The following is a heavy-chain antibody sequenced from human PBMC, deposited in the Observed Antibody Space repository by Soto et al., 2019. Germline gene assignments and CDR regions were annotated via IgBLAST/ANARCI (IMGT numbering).Heavy chain of an antibody. CDR1: GFTFSSYG. D-gene: IGHD4-17*01. J-gene: IGHJ4*02. V-gene: IGHV3-33*01. CDR2: IWYDGSNK. Sequence: QVQLVESGGGVVQPGRALRLSCAASGFTFSSYGMHWVRQAPGKRLEWVAVIWYDGSNKYYADSVKGRFTISRDNSKNTQYLQMNSLRAEDTAVYYCARDGMLLAVYGVLDYWGQGTLVTVSS. CDR3: ARDGMLLAVYGVLDY.